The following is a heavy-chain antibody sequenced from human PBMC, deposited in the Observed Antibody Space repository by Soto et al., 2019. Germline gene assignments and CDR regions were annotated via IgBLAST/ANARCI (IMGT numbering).Heavy chain of an antibody. CDR2: IKEDGSEK. CDR3: ARGWGYFERSCFPYLSAMDV. D-gene: IGHD3-9*01. V-gene: IGHV3-7*01. CDR1: GVTFSTYW. Sequence: GGSLSHSWAASGVTFSTYWMSWVRQAPGKGLEWVANIKEDGSEKYYVDSVEGRFTISRDNAKNSLYLQMTSLRAEDTALYYCARGWGYFERSCFPYLSAMDVWGQAPPVTVSS. J-gene: IGHJ6*01.